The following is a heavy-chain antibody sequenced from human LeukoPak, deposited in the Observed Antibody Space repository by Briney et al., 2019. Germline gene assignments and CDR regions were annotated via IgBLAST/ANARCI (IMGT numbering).Heavy chain of an antibody. CDR2: IYPAGGT. CDR3: ARGGYSYGLDY. CDR1: GFSVSTIY. J-gene: IGHJ4*02. Sequence: SGGSLRLSCAASGFSVSTIYMTWVRQAPGKGLEWVSLIYPAGGTYYADSVKGRFTISRDNSNNTLYLQMNSLRAEDTAVYYCARGGYSYGLDYWDQGTLVTVSS. V-gene: IGHV3-53*01. D-gene: IGHD5-18*01.